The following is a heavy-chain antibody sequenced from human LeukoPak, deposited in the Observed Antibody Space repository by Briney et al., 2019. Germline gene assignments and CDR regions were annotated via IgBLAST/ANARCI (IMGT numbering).Heavy chain of an antibody. Sequence: SETLFLTCTVSGGSISSGSYYWSWIRQPAGKGLEWIGRIYTSGSTNYNPSLKSRVTISVDTSKNQFSLKLSSVTAADTAVYYCARGYDFWSGYSPQGYYYYYYMDVWGKGTTLTVSS. J-gene: IGHJ6*03. V-gene: IGHV4-61*02. CDR1: GGSISSGSYY. CDR2: IYTSGST. CDR3: ARGYDFWSGYSPQGYYYYYYMDV. D-gene: IGHD3-3*01.